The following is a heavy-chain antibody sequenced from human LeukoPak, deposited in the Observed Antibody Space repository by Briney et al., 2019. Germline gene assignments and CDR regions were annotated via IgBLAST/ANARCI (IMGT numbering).Heavy chain of an antibody. Sequence: PSETLSLTCTVSGGSISSSSYYWGWIRQPPGKGLEWIGSIYYSGSTYYNPSLKSRVTISVDTSKNQFSLKLSSVTAADTAVYYCAGQLIAARTGAVGYWGQGTLVTVSS. CDR3: AGQLIAARTGAVGY. CDR2: IYYSGST. J-gene: IGHJ4*02. CDR1: GGSISSSSYY. V-gene: IGHV4-39*01. D-gene: IGHD6-6*01.